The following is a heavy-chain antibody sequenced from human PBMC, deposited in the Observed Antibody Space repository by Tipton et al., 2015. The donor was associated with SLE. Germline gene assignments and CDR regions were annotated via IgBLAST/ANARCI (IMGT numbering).Heavy chain of an antibody. J-gene: IGHJ2*01. CDR1: GFTFRTYW. CDR2: INQDGSEK. V-gene: IGHV3-7*01. CDR3: ARGRFFDL. Sequence: SLRLSCAASGFTFRTYWMTWVRQAPGKGLEWVANINQDGSEKYYVDSVKGRFTISRDNAKNSLYLQMNSLRAEDTAVYYCARGRFFDLWGRGTLVTVSS.